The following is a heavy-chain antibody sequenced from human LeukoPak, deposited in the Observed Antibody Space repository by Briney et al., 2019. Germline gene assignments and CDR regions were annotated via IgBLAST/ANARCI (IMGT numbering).Heavy chain of an antibody. Sequence: SETLSLTCTVSGGSIRSSSYSWGWIRQPPGKRLEWIGSIYYSGSTYYNPSLKSRVTISVDTSKNQFSLKLSSVTAADTAVYYCARHFTSGSYSPAGYWGQGTLVTVSS. D-gene: IGHD1-26*01. CDR2: IYYSGST. CDR1: GGSIRSSSYS. V-gene: IGHV4-39*01. J-gene: IGHJ4*02. CDR3: ARHFTSGSYSPAGY.